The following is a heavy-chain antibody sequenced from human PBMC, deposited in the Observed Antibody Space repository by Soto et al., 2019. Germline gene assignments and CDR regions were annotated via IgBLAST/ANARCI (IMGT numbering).Heavy chain of an antibody. CDR2: IYSGETT. CDR3: TRDGRGLGRLSLFEY. CDR1: GFNVNSDY. V-gene: IGHV3-53*01. J-gene: IGHJ4*02. D-gene: IGHD2-21*02. Sequence: PGGSLRLSCAASGFNVNSDYMNWVRHTPGKGLEWVASIYSGETTYYADSVRGRFTISSDKSKNTLYFKLSSLRIEDTAVYYCTRDGRGLGRLSLFEYWGQGVLVTVSS.